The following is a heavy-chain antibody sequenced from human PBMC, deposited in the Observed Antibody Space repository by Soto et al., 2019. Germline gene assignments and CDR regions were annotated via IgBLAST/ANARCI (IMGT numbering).Heavy chain of an antibody. CDR1: GFTFSSYA. J-gene: IGHJ4*02. V-gene: IGHV3-30-3*01. CDR2: ISYDGSNK. Sequence: QVQLVESGGGVVQPGRSLRLSCAASGFTFSSYAMHWVRQAPGKGLEWVAVISYDGSNKYYADSVKGRFTISRDNSKNTLYLQMNSLRAEATAVYYCARDGFYCTNGVCSFGDSGYFDYWGQGTLVTVSS. CDR3: ARDGFYCTNGVCSFGDSGYFDY. D-gene: IGHD2-8*01.